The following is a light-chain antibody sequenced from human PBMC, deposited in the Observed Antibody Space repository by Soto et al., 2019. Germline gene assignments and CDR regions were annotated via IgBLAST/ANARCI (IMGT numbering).Light chain of an antibody. J-gene: IGLJ1*01. CDR3: SAYTTSSTLV. V-gene: IGLV2-14*01. Sequence: QSVLTQPASVSGSPGQSITISCTGTSSDVGSYNYVSRYQKPPGKAPKLMRYEFSHRPTGIPTRFSGSKSGSTASLTISGVQAEDEADYYCSAYTTSSTLVFGTGTKVTDL. CDR1: SSDVGSYNY. CDR2: EFS.